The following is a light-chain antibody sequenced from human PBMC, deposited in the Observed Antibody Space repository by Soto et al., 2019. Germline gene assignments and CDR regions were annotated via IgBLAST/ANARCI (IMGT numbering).Light chain of an antibody. Sequence: EIVLTQSPGTLSLSPGERASLFCRASQSVRSSSLAGYQQKRGQPPRLLIYGASSRATGIPDRFSGSGSGTYFTLTISRLEPEDFAVYFCQQYGDSPDTDRWTFGQGTKVEIK. V-gene: IGKV3-20*01. CDR3: QQYGDSPDTDRWT. CDR2: GAS. J-gene: IGKJ1*01. CDR1: QSVRSSS.